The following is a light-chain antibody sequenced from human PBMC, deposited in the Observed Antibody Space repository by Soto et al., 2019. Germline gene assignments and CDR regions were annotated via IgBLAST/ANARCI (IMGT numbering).Light chain of an antibody. CDR1: QSVSSSY. Sequence: EIVLTQSPGTLSLSPGERATLACSASQSVSSSYLAWYQQKPGQAPRLLIYGASSRATGIPDRFSGSGSGTDFNLTISRLEPEDFEVYFCQQYCSSPLTFGGGTKVEIK. V-gene: IGKV3-20*01. CDR2: GAS. J-gene: IGKJ4*01. CDR3: QQYCSSPLT.